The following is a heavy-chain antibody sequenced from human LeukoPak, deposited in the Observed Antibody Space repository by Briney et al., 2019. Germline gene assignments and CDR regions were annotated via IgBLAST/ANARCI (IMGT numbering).Heavy chain of an antibody. CDR3: ARGSHFRTTVTTRDFDY. Sequence: ASVKVSCKASGYTFTGYYMHWVRQAPGQGPEWMGWINPNSGGTNYAQKFQGRVTMTRDTSISTAYMELSRLRSDDTAVYYCARGSHFRTTVTTRDFDYWGQGTLVTVSS. D-gene: IGHD4-11*01. CDR1: GYTFTGYY. V-gene: IGHV1-2*02. CDR2: INPNSGGT. J-gene: IGHJ4*02.